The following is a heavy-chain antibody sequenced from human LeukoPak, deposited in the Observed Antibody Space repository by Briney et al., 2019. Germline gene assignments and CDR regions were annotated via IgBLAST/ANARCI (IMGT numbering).Heavy chain of an antibody. CDR1: GFTFSDYY. V-gene: IGHV3-11*04. Sequence: GGSLRLSCAASGFTFSDYYMSWIRQAPGKGLEWVSYISSSGSTIYYADSVKGRFTISRDNAKNSLYLQMNSLRAEDTAVYYCASDRSYCGGDCPYFDYWGQGTLVIVSS. CDR2: ISSSGSTI. D-gene: IGHD2-21*02. CDR3: ASDRSYCGGDCPYFDY. J-gene: IGHJ4*02.